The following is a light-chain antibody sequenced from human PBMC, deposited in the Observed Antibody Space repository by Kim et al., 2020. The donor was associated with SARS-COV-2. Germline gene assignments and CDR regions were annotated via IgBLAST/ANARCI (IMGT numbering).Light chain of an antibody. CDR3: NSRDSSGSHGV. V-gene: IGLV3-19*01. J-gene: IGLJ3*02. CDR2: GRN. CDR1: SLRNYF. Sequence: LGQTVRITCQGDSLRNYFASWYQQKPGQAPVLVIYGRNNRPSGIADRFSGSRSGDTATLTITGAQAEDDADYYCNSRDSSGSHGVFGGGTKVTVL.